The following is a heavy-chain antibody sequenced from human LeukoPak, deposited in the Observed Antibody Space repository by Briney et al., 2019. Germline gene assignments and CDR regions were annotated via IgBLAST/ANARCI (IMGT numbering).Heavy chain of an antibody. CDR3: GTLQLDWSLREADWFDP. CDR1: GFTFSSYS. J-gene: IGHJ5*02. Sequence: GGSLRLSCAAPGFTFSSYSVSWVRQAPGNGLEWVSSISSSSSYIYYADSVKGRFTISRDNAKNSLYLQMNSLRAEDTAVYYCGTLQLDWSLREADWFDPWGQGTLVTVSS. D-gene: IGHD3-9*01. V-gene: IGHV3-21*01. CDR2: ISSSSSYI.